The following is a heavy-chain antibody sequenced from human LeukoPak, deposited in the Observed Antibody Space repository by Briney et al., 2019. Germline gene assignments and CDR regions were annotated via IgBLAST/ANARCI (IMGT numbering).Heavy chain of an antibody. CDR3: ARARELAFMAYYFDY. J-gene: IGHJ4*02. D-gene: IGHD3-9*01. V-gene: IGHV4-59*01. CDR1: GDSIRGYY. Sequence: PSETLSLTCTVSGDSIRGYYWSWLRQSPGKGLEWIGNVYYSGKINYNSSLESRVTLSVDTSKNQFSLKLTSVTAADTAVYFCARARELAFMAYYFDYWGQGTLATVSS. CDR2: VYYSGKI.